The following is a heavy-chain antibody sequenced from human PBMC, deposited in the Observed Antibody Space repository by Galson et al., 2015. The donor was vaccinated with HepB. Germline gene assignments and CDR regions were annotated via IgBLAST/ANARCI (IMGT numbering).Heavy chain of an antibody. CDR2: ISYTGTT. CDR1: GGSISSSSYY. CDR3: ASLFSTRWWVFYFDF. Sequence: ETLSLTCTVSGGSISSSSYYWTWIRQPPGKGLEWIGSISYTGTTYYNSSLKSRVTISVDTSKNQYSLRLTSVSAADTAVYFCASLFSTRWWVFYFDFWGQGTLVPVSS. V-gene: IGHV4-39*01. J-gene: IGHJ4*02. D-gene: IGHD2-15*01.